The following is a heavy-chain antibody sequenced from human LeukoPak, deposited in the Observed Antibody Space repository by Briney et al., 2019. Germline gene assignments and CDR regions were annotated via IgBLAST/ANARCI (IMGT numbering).Heavy chain of an antibody. V-gene: IGHV4-34*01. CDR3: ARDSGSYSDY. CDR2: INHSGST. CDR1: GGSFSGYY. Sequence: PSETLSLTCAVYGGSFSGYYWSWIRQPPGKGLEWIGEINHSGSTNYNPSLKSRVTISVGTSKNQFSLKLSSVTAADTAVYYCARDSGSYSDYWGQGTLVTVSS. D-gene: IGHD1-26*01. J-gene: IGHJ4*02.